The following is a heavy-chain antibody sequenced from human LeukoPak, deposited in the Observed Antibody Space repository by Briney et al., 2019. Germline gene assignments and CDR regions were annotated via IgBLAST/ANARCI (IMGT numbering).Heavy chain of an antibody. Sequence: SVKVSCKASGGTFSSYAISWVRPAPGQGLEWMGGIIPIFGTANYAQKFQGRVTIIADKSTSTAYMELSSLRSEDTAVYYCARERDTMVRGETRPYFDYWGQGTLVTVSS. CDR2: IIPIFGTA. CDR3: ARERDTMVRGETRPYFDY. CDR1: GGTFSSYA. J-gene: IGHJ4*02. V-gene: IGHV1-69*06. D-gene: IGHD3-10*01.